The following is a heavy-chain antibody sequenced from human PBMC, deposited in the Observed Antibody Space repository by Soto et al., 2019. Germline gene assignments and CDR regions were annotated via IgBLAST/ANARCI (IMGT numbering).Heavy chain of an antibody. CDR1: GTIFSSYT. CDR2: IIPILGET. Sequence: QVQLVQSGAEVKKPGSSVRVSCKASGTIFSSYTITWVRQAPGQGLEWMGRIIPILGETNSAQKFQGRVTLTADKSTNTAYLELNSLGLEDTAVYYCARGLGGRTDHWGQGTTVTVSS. D-gene: IGHD3-16*01. J-gene: IGHJ6*02. V-gene: IGHV1-69*08. CDR3: ARGLGGRTDH.